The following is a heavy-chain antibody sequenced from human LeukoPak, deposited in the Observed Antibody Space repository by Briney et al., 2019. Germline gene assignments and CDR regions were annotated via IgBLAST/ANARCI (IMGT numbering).Heavy chain of an antibody. Sequence: SETLSLTCTVSGGSISSSSYYWGWIRQPPGKGLEWIGSIYYSGSTYYNPPLKSRVTISVDTSNNKFSLKLSSVTAADTAVHYCARRYCGSISCYLDFWGQGTLVTVSS. CDR2: IYYSGST. D-gene: IGHD2-2*01. V-gene: IGHV4-39*07. J-gene: IGHJ4*02. CDR3: ARRYCGSISCYLDF. CDR1: GGSISSSSYY.